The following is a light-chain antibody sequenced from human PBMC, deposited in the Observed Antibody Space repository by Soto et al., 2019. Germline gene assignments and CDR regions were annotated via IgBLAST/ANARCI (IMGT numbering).Light chain of an antibody. J-gene: IGKJ1*01. CDR1: QSVLYSSNNKNY. CDR3: QQHYSSPWT. V-gene: IGKV4-1*01. Sequence: DIVMTQSPDSLAVSLGERATINCKSSQSVLYSSNNKNYLAWYQHKPGQPPKLLIYWASARKSGVPDRFSGSGSGKDFTLTITSLQAEDVAVYYCQQHYSSPWTFGQGTKVEIK. CDR2: WAS.